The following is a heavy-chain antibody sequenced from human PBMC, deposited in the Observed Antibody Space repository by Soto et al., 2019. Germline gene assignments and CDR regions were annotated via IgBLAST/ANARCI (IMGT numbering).Heavy chain of an antibody. CDR3: ARGLDYDYIWGSYRYLGTIDY. Sequence: PSETLSLTCAVYGGSFSGYYWSWIRQPPGKGLEWIGEINHSGSTNYNPSLKSRVTISVDTSKNQFSLKLSSVTAADTAVYYCARGLDYDYIWGSYRYLGTIDYWGQGTLVTVSS. CDR1: GGSFSGYY. J-gene: IGHJ4*02. CDR2: INHSGST. D-gene: IGHD3-16*02. V-gene: IGHV4-34*01.